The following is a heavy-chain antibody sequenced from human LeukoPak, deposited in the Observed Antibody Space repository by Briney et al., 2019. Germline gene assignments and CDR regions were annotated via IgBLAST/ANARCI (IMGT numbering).Heavy chain of an antibody. V-gene: IGHV3-48*04. CDR1: GFTFSTYD. CDR2: IRSSSSTV. J-gene: IGHJ4*02. D-gene: IGHD3-10*01. Sequence: PGGSLRLSCAASGFTFSTYDMNWVRQAPGKGLEWVSHIRSSSSTVYYADSVKGRFTISRDNAKNSLYVQMNSLRAEDTAVYYCARDVRAGNFDYWGQGTLVTVSS. CDR3: ARDVRAGNFDY.